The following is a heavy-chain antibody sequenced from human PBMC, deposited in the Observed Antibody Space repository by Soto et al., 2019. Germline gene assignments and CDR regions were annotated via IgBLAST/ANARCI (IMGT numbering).Heavy chain of an antibody. D-gene: IGHD3-3*01. Sequence: ASETLSLTCAVYGGSVNGYYWNWIRQPPGKGLEWIGESNHTGGTHYNPALKSRVTMSVDTSKNQSSLRLTSVTAADTAIYYCATRITVFGLLIPPFDPWGQGTQVTVS. CDR2: SNHTGGT. CDR1: GGSVNGYY. J-gene: IGHJ5*02. V-gene: IGHV4-34*01. CDR3: ATRITVFGLLIPPFDP.